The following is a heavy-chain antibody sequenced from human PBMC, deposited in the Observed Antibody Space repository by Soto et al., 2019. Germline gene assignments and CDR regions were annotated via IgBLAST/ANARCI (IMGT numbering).Heavy chain of an antibody. CDR1: GGSFSGYY. CDR2: INHSGST. J-gene: IGHJ4*02. CDR3: ARGFRGITIFGVVIIPYFDY. V-gene: IGHV4-34*01. D-gene: IGHD3-3*01. Sequence: SETLSLTCAVYGGSFSGYYWSWIRQPPGKGLEWIGEINHSGSTNYNPSLKSRVTISVDTSKNQFSLKLSSVTAADTAVYYCARGFRGITIFGVVIIPYFDYWGQGTLVTVS.